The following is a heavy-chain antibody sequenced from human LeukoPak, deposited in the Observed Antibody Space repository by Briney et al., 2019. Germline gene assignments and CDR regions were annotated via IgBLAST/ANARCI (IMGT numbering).Heavy chain of an antibody. CDR1: GFTFNSYA. CDR3: ARRRKVGRESDAVDI. Sequence: GGSLRLSCAASGFTFNSYAMHWVRQAPGKGLEWVAVVSYDETNKLYADSVKGRFTISRDNSKNTLYLQMNSLRGDDTAVYYCARRRKVGRESDAVDIWGQGTMVTVAS. J-gene: IGHJ3*02. CDR2: VSYDETNK. D-gene: IGHD1-14*01. V-gene: IGHV3-30-3*01.